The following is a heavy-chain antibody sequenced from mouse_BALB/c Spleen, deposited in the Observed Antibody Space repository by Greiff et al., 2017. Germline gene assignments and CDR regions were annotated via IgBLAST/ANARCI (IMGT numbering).Heavy chain of an antibody. V-gene: IGHV14-1*02. CDR3: ARDGSRDWYFDV. Sequence: EVQLQQSGAELVRPGALVKLSCKASGFNIKDYYMHWVKQRPEQGLEWIGWIDPENGNTIYDPKFQGKASITADTSSNTAYLQLSSLTSEDTAVYYCARDGSRDWYFDVWGAGTTVTVSA. CDR2: IDPENGNT. J-gene: IGHJ1*01. CDR1: GFNIKDYY. D-gene: IGHD1-1*01.